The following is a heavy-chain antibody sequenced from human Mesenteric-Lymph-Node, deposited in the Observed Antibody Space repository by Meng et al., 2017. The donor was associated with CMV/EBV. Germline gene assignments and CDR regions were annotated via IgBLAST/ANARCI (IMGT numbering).Heavy chain of an antibody. J-gene: IGHJ4*02. V-gene: IGHV7-4-1*02. CDR3: TRGGEVHSAKFDY. CDR1: GYSFITFG. D-gene: IGHD2-21*01. Sequence: KTSGYSFITFGINRVREAHGQRLEWMGWINTSAANPTYAQDFTGRFVVSLDSSVSTAYLQINSLRAEDTAVYYCTRGGEVHSAKFDYWGQGTLVTVSS. CDR2: INTSAANP.